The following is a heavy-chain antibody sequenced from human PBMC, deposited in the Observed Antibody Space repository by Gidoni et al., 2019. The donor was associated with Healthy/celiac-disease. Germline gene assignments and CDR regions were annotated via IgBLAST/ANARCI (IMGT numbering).Heavy chain of an antibody. Sequence: QLQLVQSGAEVKKPGSSVMVSCKASGGTFSSYPIRWVRLAPGQGLEWMGGIIPIFGTANYAQKCQGRVTSTADKSTSTAYMELSSLRSEYTAVYYCARAVTTLTPVYYYYGMDVWGQGTTVTVSS. CDR2: IIPIFGTA. D-gene: IGHD4-17*01. CDR3: ARAVTTLTPVYYYYGMDV. CDR1: GGTFSSYP. J-gene: IGHJ6*02. V-gene: IGHV1-69*06.